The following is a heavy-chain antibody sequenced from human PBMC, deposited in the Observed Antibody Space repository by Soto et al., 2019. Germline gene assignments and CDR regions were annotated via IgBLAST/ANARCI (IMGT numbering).Heavy chain of an antibody. CDR2: IIPIFGTA. J-gene: IGHJ2*01. Sequence: QVQLVQSGAEVKKPGSSVKVSCKASGGTFSSYAISWVRRAHGQGLEWMGGIIPIFGTANYAQKFQGRVTITADKSTSTAYMELSSLRSEDTAVYYCAIRVDTAMFIAYWYFDLWGRGTLVTVSS. CDR3: AIRVDTAMFIAYWYFDL. CDR1: GGTFSSYA. V-gene: IGHV1-69*14. D-gene: IGHD5-18*01.